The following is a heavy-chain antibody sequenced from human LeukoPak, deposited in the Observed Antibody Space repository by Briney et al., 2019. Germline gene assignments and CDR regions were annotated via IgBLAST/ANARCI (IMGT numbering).Heavy chain of an antibody. V-gene: IGHV3-23*01. D-gene: IGHD3-22*01. CDR3: AKVATMIVVVRGPLDY. J-gene: IGHJ4*02. CDR1: GFTFRCYA. Sequence: GGSLRLSCAASGFTFRCYAMSWVRQAPGKGLEWVSVISGSGGSTYYADSVKGRFTISRDNSKNTLYLQMNSLRVEDTALYYCAKVATMIVVVRGPLDYWGQGTLVTVSS. CDR2: ISGSGGST.